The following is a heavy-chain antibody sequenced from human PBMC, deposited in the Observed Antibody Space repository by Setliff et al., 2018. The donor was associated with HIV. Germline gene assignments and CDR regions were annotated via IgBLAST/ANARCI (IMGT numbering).Heavy chain of an antibody. Sequence: SETLSLTCTVSGGSISNSVYFWTWIRQHPGKGLEWIGYIYYSGSTYQNPSLKSRVTISVDTSKNQFSLKLNSVTAADTAVYYCARSSSSSPFFFDYWGQGSLVTVSS. CDR1: GGSISNSVYF. J-gene: IGHJ4*02. CDR2: IYYSGST. CDR3: ARSSSSSPFFFDY. V-gene: IGHV4-31*02. D-gene: IGHD6-6*01.